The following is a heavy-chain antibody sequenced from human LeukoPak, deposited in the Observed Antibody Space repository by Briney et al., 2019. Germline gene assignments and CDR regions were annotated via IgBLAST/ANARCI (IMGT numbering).Heavy chain of an antibody. Sequence: GGSLRLSCAASGFTFSRYAMSWVRQAPGKGLEWVSTISGSGASTYYADSVKGRFTISRDNSKNTLYLQINSLRAEDTAVYYCAKDLSSYWVFDYWGQRTLVTVSS. CDR3: AKDLSSYWVFDY. CDR1: GFTFSRYA. D-gene: IGHD2-15*01. J-gene: IGHJ4*02. V-gene: IGHV3-23*01. CDR2: ISGSGAST.